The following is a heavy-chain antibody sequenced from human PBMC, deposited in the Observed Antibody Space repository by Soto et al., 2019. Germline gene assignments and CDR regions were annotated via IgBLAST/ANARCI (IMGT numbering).Heavy chain of an antibody. J-gene: IGHJ4*02. CDR2: IYHSGDT. Sequence: KASETLSLTCAVSGYSLTSGYYCAWIRQPPGKGLAWIGSIYHSGDTYYNPSLKSRVTISVDTSKNHFSLKLTSVTAADTAVYYCARARIVVAGTIVDYWGQGTLVTVSS. D-gene: IGHD6-19*01. V-gene: IGHV4-38-2*01. CDR3: ARARIVVAGTIVDY. CDR1: GYSLTSGYY.